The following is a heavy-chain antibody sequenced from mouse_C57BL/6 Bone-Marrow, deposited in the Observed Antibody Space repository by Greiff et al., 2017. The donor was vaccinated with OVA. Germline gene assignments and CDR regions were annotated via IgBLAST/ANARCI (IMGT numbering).Heavy chain of an antibody. J-gene: IGHJ1*03. CDR3: ARFGLITTVVATYYWYFDV. CDR1: GYTFTSYG. V-gene: IGHV1-81*01. D-gene: IGHD1-1*01. CDR2: IYPRSGNT. Sequence: QVQLKQSGAELARPGASVKLSCKASGYTFTSYGISWVKQRTGQGLEWIGEIYPRSGNTYYNEKFKGKATLTADKSSSTAYMELRSLTSEDSAVYFCARFGLITTVVATYYWYFDVWGTGTTVTVSS.